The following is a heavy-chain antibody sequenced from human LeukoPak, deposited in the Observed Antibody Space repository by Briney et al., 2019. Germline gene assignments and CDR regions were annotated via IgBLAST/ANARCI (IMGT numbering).Heavy chain of an antibody. CDR2: INHSGST. J-gene: IGHJ6*03. V-gene: IGHV4-34*01. D-gene: IGHD2-2*01. Sequence: PSETLSLTCAVYGGSFSGYYWSWIRQPPGKGLEWIGEINHSGSTNYNPSLKSRVTISVDTSKNQFSLKLSSVTAADTAVYYCARGQPHIVVVPAAIALFYYMDVWGKGTTVTVSS. CDR3: ARGQPHIVVVPAAIALFYYMDV. CDR1: GGSFSGYY.